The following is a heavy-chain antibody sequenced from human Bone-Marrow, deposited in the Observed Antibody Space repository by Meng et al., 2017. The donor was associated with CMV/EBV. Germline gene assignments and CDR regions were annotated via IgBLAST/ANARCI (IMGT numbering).Heavy chain of an antibody. CDR2: IYYSGTT. D-gene: IGHD3-10*01. Sequence: SETLSLTCTVSGGSVSYSYNHYWGWIRQPPGKGLEWIGTIYYSGTTYYNPSLTSGVTISIDTSKNQFSLKLSSVTAADTAVYYCASGFVLLWFGEFGSFDYWGQGTRVNVAS. J-gene: IGHJ4*02. V-gene: IGHV4-39*07. CDR1: GGSVSYSYNHY. CDR3: ASGFVLLWFGEFGSFDY.